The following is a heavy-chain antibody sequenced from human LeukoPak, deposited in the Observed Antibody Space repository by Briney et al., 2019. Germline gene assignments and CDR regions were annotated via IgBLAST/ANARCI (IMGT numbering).Heavy chain of an antibody. CDR1: GGSLRSYY. D-gene: IGHD5/OR15-5a*01. J-gene: IGHJ4*02. CDR2: IYLSAST. CDR3: SLSSTMTAYSFDF. Sequence: SETLSLTCTVSGGSLRSYYCSWIRQSAGKGLEWIGRIYLSASTNYNPSLESRVTVSVDTSKNQVSLRLSSVTAADTAIYYCSLSSTMTAYSFDFWGPGTQVTVSS. V-gene: IGHV4-4*07.